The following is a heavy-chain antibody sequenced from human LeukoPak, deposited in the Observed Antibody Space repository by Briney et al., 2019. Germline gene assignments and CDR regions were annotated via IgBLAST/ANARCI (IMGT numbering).Heavy chain of an antibody. CDR1: GGTFSSYA. V-gene: IGHV1-69*05. CDR3: ARGLIVVVPAAIPGDWFDP. J-gene: IGHJ5*02. D-gene: IGHD2-2*02. Sequence: GASVKVSCKASGGTFSSYAISWVRQAPGQGLEWMGGIIPIFGTANYAQKFQGRVTITTDESTSTAYMELSSLRSEDTAVYYCARGLIVVVPAAIPGDWFDPWGQGTLVTVSS. CDR2: IIPIFGTA.